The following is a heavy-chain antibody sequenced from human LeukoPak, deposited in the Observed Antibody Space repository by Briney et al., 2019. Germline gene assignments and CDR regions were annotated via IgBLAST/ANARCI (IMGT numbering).Heavy chain of an antibody. CDR2: ISGRGGST. J-gene: IGHJ4*02. Sequence: GGSLRLSCAASGFTFSSYAMSWVRQAPGKGLEWVSAISGRGGSTYYADSVKGRFTISRDNSKNTLYLQMNSLRAEDTAVYYCAKDMTGTTISSYFDYWGQGTLVTVSS. CDR1: GFTFSSYA. CDR3: AKDMTGTTISSYFDY. V-gene: IGHV3-23*01. D-gene: IGHD1-1*01.